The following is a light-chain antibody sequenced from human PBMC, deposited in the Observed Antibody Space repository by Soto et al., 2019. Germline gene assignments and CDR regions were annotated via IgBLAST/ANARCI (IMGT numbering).Light chain of an antibody. V-gene: IGKV3-15*01. CDR2: GAS. CDR1: QSVSSN. J-gene: IGKJ4*01. CDR3: QKYNNWPPLT. Sequence: EIVMTQSPASLLVPPGEKATLACRASQSVSSNFAWYQQTPGQARRLLIYGASTRATGIPARFSGSGSGTEFTLTISSLQSEDFAVYYCQKYNNWPPLTYGGGTKVDIK.